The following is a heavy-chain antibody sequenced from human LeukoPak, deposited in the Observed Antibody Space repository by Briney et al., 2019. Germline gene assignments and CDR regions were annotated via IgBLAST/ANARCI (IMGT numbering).Heavy chain of an antibody. CDR3: ARAYCSGGSCYEDY. J-gene: IGHJ4*02. D-gene: IGHD2-15*01. V-gene: IGHV4-61*02. CDR1: GGSISSGSYY. Sequence: PSETLSLTCTVSGGSISSGSYYWSWIRQPAGKGLEWIGRIYTSGSTNYNPSLKSRVTISVDTSKNQFSLKLSSVTAADTAVYYCARAYCSGGSCYEDYWGQGTLVTVSS. CDR2: IYTSGST.